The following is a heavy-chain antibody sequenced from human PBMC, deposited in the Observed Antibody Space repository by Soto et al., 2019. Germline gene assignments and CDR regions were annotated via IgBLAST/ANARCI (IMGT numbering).Heavy chain of an antibody. D-gene: IGHD3-3*01. CDR3: ANQRYYDSWSGYYEDWFDP. V-gene: IGHV3-23*01. CDR2: ISGSGGST. Sequence: EVQLLESGGGLVQPGGSLRLSCAASGFTFSNYAMSWVRQAPGKGLEWVSAISGSGGSTSYADSVKGRFTISRDNSKNTLYLQRTSLRAEDTAIYYFANQRYYDSWSGYYEDWFDPWGQGTLVTVSS. CDR1: GFTFSNYA. J-gene: IGHJ5*02.